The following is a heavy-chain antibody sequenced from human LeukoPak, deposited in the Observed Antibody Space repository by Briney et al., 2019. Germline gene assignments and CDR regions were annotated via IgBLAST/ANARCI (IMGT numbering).Heavy chain of an antibody. CDR3: ARDQYYYDSSGYLTFDY. J-gene: IGHJ4*02. CDR1: GGSISSHL. Sequence: SETLSLTCTVSGGSISSHLWSWIRQPPGKGLEWIGYIYFNGATNYNPSLKSRVTISIDTSTNQFSLKLSSVTAADTAVYYCARDQYYYDSSGYLTFDYWGQGTLVTVSS. CDR2: IYFNGAT. V-gene: IGHV4-59*11. D-gene: IGHD3-22*01.